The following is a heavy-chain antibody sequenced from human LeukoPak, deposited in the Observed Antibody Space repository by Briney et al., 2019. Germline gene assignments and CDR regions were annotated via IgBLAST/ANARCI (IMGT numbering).Heavy chain of an antibody. CDR2: INPNSGGT. CDR1: GYTFTGYY. V-gene: IGHV1-2*02. Sequence: ASVKVSCKASGYTFTGYYMHWVRQAPGQGLEWMGWINPNSGGTNYAPKFQGRVTMTRDTSISTAYMELSRLRSDDTAVYYCARMGDYDFWSGYYDDWGQGTLVTVSS. CDR3: ARMGDYDFWSGYYDD. D-gene: IGHD3-3*01. J-gene: IGHJ4*02.